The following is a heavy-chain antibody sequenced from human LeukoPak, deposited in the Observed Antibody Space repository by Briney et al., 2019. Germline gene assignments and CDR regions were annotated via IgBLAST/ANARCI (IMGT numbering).Heavy chain of an antibody. J-gene: IGHJ5*02. D-gene: IGHD2-8*01. Sequence: ASVKVSCKASGYTFTGYYMHWVRQAPGQGLEWMGWINPNSGGTNYAQKFQGRVIMTRDTSISTAYMELSRLRSDDTAVYYCARDRYCTNGVCYTNWFDRWGQGTLVTVSS. V-gene: IGHV1-2*02. CDR1: GYTFTGYY. CDR3: ARDRYCTNGVCYTNWFDR. CDR2: INPNSGGT.